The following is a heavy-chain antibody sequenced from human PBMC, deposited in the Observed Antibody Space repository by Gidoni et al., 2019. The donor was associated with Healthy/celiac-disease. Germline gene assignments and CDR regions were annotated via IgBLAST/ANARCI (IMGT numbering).Heavy chain of an antibody. Sequence: EVQLVESGGGLVKPGGSLRLSCAASGFTFSNAWMSWVRQAPGKGLEWVGRIKSKTDGGTTDYAAPVKGRFTISRDDSKNTLYLQMNSLKTEDTAVYYCTTDFGYCSGGSCYKEGYFDYWGQGTLVTVSS. D-gene: IGHD2-15*01. V-gene: IGHV3-15*01. J-gene: IGHJ4*02. CDR3: TTDFGYCSGGSCYKEGYFDY. CDR2: IKSKTDGGTT. CDR1: GFTFSNAW.